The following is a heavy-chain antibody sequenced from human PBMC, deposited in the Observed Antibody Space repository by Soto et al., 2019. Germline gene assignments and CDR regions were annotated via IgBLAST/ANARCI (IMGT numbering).Heavy chain of an antibody. CDR1: GFTLNSYA. Sequence: EVKLLESGGGLVPPWGSLRLSCAASGFTLNSYALSWVRQAPGKGLEWISTIRGSGDRTYYADSVKGRFTVSRDNSKGTLSLQMDILSADDSAVYYCARGLTVTAWGWRDPWGQGTLVTVSS. CDR3: ARGLTVTAWGWRDP. J-gene: IGHJ5*02. V-gene: IGHV3-23*01. CDR2: IRGSGDRT. D-gene: IGHD2-21*02.